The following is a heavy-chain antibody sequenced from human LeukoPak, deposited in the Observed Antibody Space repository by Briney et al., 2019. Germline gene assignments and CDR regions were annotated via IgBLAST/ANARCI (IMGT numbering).Heavy chain of an antibody. CDR3: ARVPLSDIVVVPAAGSDAFDI. D-gene: IGHD2-2*01. CDR1: GGSFSGYY. V-gene: IGHV4-34*01. Sequence: PSETLSLTCAVYGGSFSGYYWSWIRQPPGKGLEWIGEINHSGSTNYNPSLKSRVTISVDTSKNQFSLKLSSVTAADTAVYYCARVPLSDIVVVPAAGSDAFDIWGQGTMVTVSS. CDR2: INHSGST. J-gene: IGHJ3*02.